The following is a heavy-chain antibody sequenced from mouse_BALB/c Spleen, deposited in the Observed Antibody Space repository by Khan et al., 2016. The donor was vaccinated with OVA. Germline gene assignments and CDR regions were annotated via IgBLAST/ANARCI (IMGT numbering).Heavy chain of an antibody. CDR1: GFTFSGFG. J-gene: IGHJ2*01. V-gene: IGHV5-17*02. CDR3: ARTGYYYFDY. CDR2: ISSGSSTI. Sequence: EVELVESGGGLVQPGGSRKLSCTASGFTFSGFGMHWVRQAPEKGLEWVAYISSGSSTIYYADTVKGRFTISRDNPKNTLFLQMTSLRSEATAMYFCARTGYYYFDYWCQGTTLTVSS. D-gene: IGHD2-3*01.